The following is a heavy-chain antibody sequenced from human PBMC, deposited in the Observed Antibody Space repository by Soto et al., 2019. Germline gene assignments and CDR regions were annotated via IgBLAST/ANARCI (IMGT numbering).Heavy chain of an antibody. V-gene: IGHV1-69*13. CDR2: IIPIFGTA. J-gene: IGHJ4*02. CDR1: GGTFSSYA. CDR3: AKEGSGLLWFGEPGAGGYFDY. Sequence: SVKVSCKASGGTFSSYAISWVRQAPGQGLEWMGGIIPIFGTANYAQKFQGRVTITADESTSTAYMELNSLRAEDTAVYSCAKEGSGLLWFGEPGAGGYFDYWGQGTLVTVSS. D-gene: IGHD3-10*01.